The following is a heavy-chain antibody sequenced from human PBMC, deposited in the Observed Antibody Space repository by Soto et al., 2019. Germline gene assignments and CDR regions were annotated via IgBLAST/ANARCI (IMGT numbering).Heavy chain of an antibody. D-gene: IGHD3-22*01. CDR3: ARDPDYYDSSGYYPEYFQH. J-gene: IGHJ1*01. CDR1: GFTFSSYS. V-gene: IGHV3-48*02. Sequence: GGSLRLSYSASGFTFSSYSMNWVRQAPGKGLEWVSYISSSSSTIYYADSVKGRFTISRDNAKNSLYLQMNSLRDEDTAVYYCARDPDYYDSSGYYPEYFQHWGQGTLVTVSS. CDR2: ISSSSSTI.